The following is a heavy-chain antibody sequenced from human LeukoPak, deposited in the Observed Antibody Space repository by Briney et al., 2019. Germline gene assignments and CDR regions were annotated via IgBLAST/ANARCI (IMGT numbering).Heavy chain of an antibody. CDR3: ARHQYSGTFYNALDI. J-gene: IGHJ3*02. Sequence: HGASLKISCKGSGYSFSTYWIGWVRQMPGKGLEWMGIIYPGNSDTRYSPSFQGHVTISADKSVNTAYLQWSSLRASDTAIYYCARHQYSGTFYNALDIWGQGTVVIVSS. D-gene: IGHD1-26*01. V-gene: IGHV5-51*01. CDR1: GYSFSTYW. CDR2: IYPGNSDT.